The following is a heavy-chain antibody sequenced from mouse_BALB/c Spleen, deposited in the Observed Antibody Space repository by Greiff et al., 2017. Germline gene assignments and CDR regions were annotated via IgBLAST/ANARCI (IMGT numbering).Heavy chain of an antibody. D-gene: IGHD2-1*01. Sequence: VKLMESGAELAKPGASVKMSCKASGYTFTSYWMHWVKQRPGQGLEWIGYINPSTGYTEYNQKFKDKATLTADKSSSTAYMQLSSLTSEDSAVYYCARGDGNPWFAYWGQGTLVTVSA. CDR3: ARGDGNPWFAY. CDR2: INPSTGYT. CDR1: GYTFTSYW. J-gene: IGHJ3*01. V-gene: IGHV1-7*01.